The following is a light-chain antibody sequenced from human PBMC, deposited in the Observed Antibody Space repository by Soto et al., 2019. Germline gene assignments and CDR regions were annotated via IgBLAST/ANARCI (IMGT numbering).Light chain of an antibody. Sequence: DIVMTQSPDSLAVSLGERATINCKSNQSILFNSNNKNYLVWYQQRPGQSPKLLLYWESSREPGVPDRFSGSRSGTDFPLTITPLQADDVAVYYCQQYFSTPQTFGQGTKV. CDR3: QQYFSTPQT. J-gene: IGKJ2*01. CDR2: WES. CDR1: QSILFNSNNKNY. V-gene: IGKV4-1*01.